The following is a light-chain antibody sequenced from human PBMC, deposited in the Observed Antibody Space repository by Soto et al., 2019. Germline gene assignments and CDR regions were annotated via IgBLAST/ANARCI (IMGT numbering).Light chain of an antibody. J-gene: IGLJ1*01. CDR2: DVS. V-gene: IGLV2-14*01. Sequence: QSALTQPASVSGSPGESITISCTGTSTDVGGYDYVSWFQQHPGRAPKLIIYDVSIRPSGVSNRFSGSKSGNTASLIISGLQAEYETDYYCSAYTSINTQVFGTGTKVTVL. CDR1: STDVGGYDY. CDR3: SAYTSINTQV.